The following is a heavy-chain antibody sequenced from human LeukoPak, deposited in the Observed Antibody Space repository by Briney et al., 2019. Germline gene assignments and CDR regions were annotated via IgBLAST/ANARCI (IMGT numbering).Heavy chain of an antibody. CDR1: GGSFSGYY. CDR2: INHSGST. D-gene: IGHD3-10*01. J-gene: IGHJ4*02. V-gene: IGHV4-34*01. CDR3: ARLAGSGSFFWDYFDY. Sequence: SETLSLTCAVYGGSFSGYYWSWIRQPPGKGLEWIGEINHSGSTNYNPSLKRRVTISVDTSKNQFSLKLSSVTAADTAVYYCARLAGSGSFFWDYFDYWGQGALVTVSS.